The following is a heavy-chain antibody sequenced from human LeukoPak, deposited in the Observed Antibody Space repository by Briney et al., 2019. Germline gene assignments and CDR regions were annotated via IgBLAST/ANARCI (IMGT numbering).Heavy chain of an antibody. D-gene: IGHD3-10*01. V-gene: IGHV3-74*01. CDR1: GFTFSSYW. Sequence: GGSLRLSCAASGFTFSSYWMRWVRQAPGKGLVWVSRINSDGSSTSYADSVKGRFTISRDNAKNTLYLQMNSLRAEDTAVYYCARDLRVRGVSNYFDYWGQGTLVTVSS. J-gene: IGHJ4*02. CDR3: ARDLRVRGVSNYFDY. CDR2: INSDGSST.